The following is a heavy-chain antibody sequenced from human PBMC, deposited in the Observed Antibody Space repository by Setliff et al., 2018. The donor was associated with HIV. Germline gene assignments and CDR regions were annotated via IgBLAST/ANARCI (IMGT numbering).Heavy chain of an antibody. J-gene: IGHJ4*02. CDR1: GYTFTNYA. CDR2: INAGNGNT. CDR3: ARALSYGSGTYSAAGF. V-gene: IGHV1-3*01. Sequence: PSVKVSCKASGYTFTNYAIHWVRQAPGQGLELMGWINAGNGNTESSKKFQGRVTITRETSATTAYMELSSLTPEDTAIYFCARALSYGSGTYSAAGFWGQGTLVTVSS. D-gene: IGHD3-10*01.